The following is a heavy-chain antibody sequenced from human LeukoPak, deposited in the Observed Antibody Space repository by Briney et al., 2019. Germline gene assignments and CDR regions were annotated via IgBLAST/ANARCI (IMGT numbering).Heavy chain of an antibody. D-gene: IGHD3-10*01. CDR2: IRYDGSNK. Sequence: GGSLRLSCEASGLTFSSYGMHWVRQAPGKGLEWVAFIRYDGSNKYYADSVKGRFTISRDNSKNTLYLQMNSLRAEDTAVYYCARDQLSGDGGGEWGQGTLVTVSS. V-gene: IGHV3-30*02. J-gene: IGHJ4*02. CDR3: ARDQLSGDGGGE. CDR1: GLTFSSYG.